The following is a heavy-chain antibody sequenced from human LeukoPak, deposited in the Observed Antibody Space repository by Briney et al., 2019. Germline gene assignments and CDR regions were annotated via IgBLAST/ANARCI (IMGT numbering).Heavy chain of an antibody. CDR1: GFTFSSNW. CDR2: IKQDGSEK. CDR3: GRAFPPLRTSSAGDL. Sequence: PGGSLRLSCAASGFTFSSNWMSWVRQAPGKGLEWVANIKQDGSEKYYVDSVKGRFTISRDNARNSLYLQMNSLRAEDTATYYCGRAFPPLRTSSAGDLWGQGILVTVSS. J-gene: IGHJ4*02. V-gene: IGHV3-7*01. D-gene: IGHD3-16*01.